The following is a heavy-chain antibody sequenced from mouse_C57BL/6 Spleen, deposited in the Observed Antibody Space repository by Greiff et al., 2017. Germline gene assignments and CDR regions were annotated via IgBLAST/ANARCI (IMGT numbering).Heavy chain of an antibody. D-gene: IGHD1-1*01. J-gene: IGHJ3*01. CDR2: IHPHSGST. Sequence: QVQLQQPGAELVKPGASVKLSCKASGYTFTSYWMHWVKQRPGQGLEWIGMIHPHSGSTNYNEKFKSKATLTVDKSSSTAYMQLSSRTSEDSAVYYCVVDYGCSYFYWGQGTLVTVSA. CDR1: GYTFTSYW. CDR3: VVDYGCSYFY. V-gene: IGHV1-64*01.